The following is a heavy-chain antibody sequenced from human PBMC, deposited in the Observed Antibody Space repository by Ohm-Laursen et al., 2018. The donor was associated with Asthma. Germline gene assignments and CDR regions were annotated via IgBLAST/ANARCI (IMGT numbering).Heavy chain of an antibody. CDR1: GYTFSRYS. CDR2: ISTASTFI. CDR3: AKTYYYGSRDDY. Sequence: GSLRLSCSASGYTFSRYSIHWVRQVPGKGLEWVASISTASTFIYYADSVRGRFTTSRDNAKNSLYLQMNSLRAEDTAVYYCAKTYYYGSRDDYWGQGTLVTVSS. V-gene: IGHV3-21*04. J-gene: IGHJ4*02. D-gene: IGHD3-10*01.